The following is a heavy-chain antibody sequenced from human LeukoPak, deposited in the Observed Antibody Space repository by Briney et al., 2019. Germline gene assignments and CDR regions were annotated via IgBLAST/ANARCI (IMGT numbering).Heavy chain of an antibody. CDR1: GSTVSSNY. CDR3: TRDSGLTGYDLLDY. V-gene: IGHV3-66*01. D-gene: IGHD5-12*01. Sequence: GGSLRLSCAASGSTVSSNYMSWVRQAPGKGLEWVSAIYSGGSTYYADSVKGRFTISRDNSKNTLYLQMNSLRVEDTAIYYCTRDSGLTGYDLLDYWGQGTLVTVSS. CDR2: IYSGGST. J-gene: IGHJ4*02.